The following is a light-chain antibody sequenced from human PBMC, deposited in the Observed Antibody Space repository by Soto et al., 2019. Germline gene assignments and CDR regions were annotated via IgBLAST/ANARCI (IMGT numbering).Light chain of an antibody. CDR3: SSYAGNNNVI. V-gene: IGLV2-8*01. CDR2: EVS. Sequence: QSVLTQPPSASGSPGQSVTISCTGTSSDVGSYRFVSWYQQHPGKAPKLLIYEVSKRPSGVPDRFSASMSGNTASLTVSGLQADDEADYYCSSYAGNNNVIFGGGTQLTVL. CDR1: SSDVGSYRF. J-gene: IGLJ2*01.